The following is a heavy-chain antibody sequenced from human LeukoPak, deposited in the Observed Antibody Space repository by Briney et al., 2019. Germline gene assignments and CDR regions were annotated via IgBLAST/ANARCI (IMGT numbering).Heavy chain of an antibody. D-gene: IGHD3-9*01. V-gene: IGHV3-48*02. CDR2: ISSSSSTI. CDR1: GFTFSSYS. J-gene: IGHJ4*02. CDR3: AREGYYDILTGYAYYFDY. Sequence: PGGSLRLSCAASGFTFSSYSMNWVRQAPGKGLEWVSYISSSSSTIYYADSVKGRFTISRDNAKNSLYLQMNSLRDEDTAVYYCAREGYYDILTGYAYYFDYWGQGTLVTVSS.